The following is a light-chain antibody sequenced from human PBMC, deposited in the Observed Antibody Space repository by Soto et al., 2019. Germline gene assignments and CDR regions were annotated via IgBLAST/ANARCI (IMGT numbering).Light chain of an antibody. V-gene: IGLV2-18*02. Sequence: QSALTQPPSVSGSPGQSVTISCTGTSSDVGSYNRVSWYQQSPGTAPKLIIYEVTNRPSGVPDRFSGSKSGDTASLTISGLQAEDEADYYCSSYTGSSTYVVFGGATNFTVL. CDR2: EVT. CDR3: SSYTGSSTYVV. J-gene: IGLJ2*01. CDR1: SSDVGSYNR.